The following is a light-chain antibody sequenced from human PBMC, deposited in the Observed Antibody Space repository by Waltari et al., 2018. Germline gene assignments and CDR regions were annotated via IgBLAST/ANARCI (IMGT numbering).Light chain of an antibody. CDR2: SAS. Sequence: DIVMTQSPDSLAVSLGEMATINAQSSHSLLYSPNNNNYLGWFQQRPGQPPKPQSYSASTRESGVPDRFSGSGSGTDFTLTITSLQAEDGAVYYCQQTADTPRTFGQGTKVEI. CDR1: HSLLYSPNNNNY. V-gene: IGKV4-1*01. J-gene: IGKJ1*01. CDR3: QQTADTPRT.